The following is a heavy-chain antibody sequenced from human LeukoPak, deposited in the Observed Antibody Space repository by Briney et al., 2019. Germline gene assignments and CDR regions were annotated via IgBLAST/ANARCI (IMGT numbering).Heavy chain of an antibody. J-gene: IGHJ4*02. CDR2: IYHSGST. Sequence: PSETLSLTCTVSGYSISSGYYWGWIRQPPGKGLEWIGSIYHSGSTYYNPSLKSRVTIPVDTSKNQFSLKLSSVTAADTAVYYCARRGYYNLYDFDYWGQGTLVTVSS. D-gene: IGHD3-9*01. CDR3: ARRGYYNLYDFDY. V-gene: IGHV4-38-2*02. CDR1: GYSISSGYY.